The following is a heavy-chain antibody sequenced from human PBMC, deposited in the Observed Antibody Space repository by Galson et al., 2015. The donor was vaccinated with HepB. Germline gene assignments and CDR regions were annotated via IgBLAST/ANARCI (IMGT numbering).Heavy chain of an antibody. CDR3: ARGPRRAPKDDRSGFAM. CDR2: VYYSGTT. CDR1: GDSISSFY. D-gene: IGHD3-22*01. Sequence: SEPLSLTCNVSGDSISSFYWSWIRQPPGKGLEWIGYVYYSGTTNYKPSLKSRVTISVDSSKNQVSLRLSSVTAADTGMYYCARGPRRAPKDDRSGFAMWGQGTMVTVSS. J-gene: IGHJ3*02. V-gene: IGHV4-59*01.